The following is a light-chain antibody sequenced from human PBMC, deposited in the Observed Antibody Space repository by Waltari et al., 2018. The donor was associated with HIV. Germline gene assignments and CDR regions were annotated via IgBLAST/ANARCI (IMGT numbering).Light chain of an antibody. CDR3: CSYAGSYTLYV. CDR1: SSDVGGYNY. Sequence: QSALTQPRSVSGSPGQSVTISCSGTSSDVGGYNYVSWYQQHPGKAPKPRISECGRRPSGVPDRLSRSKSGNTASLTISGLQAEDEADYYCCSYAGSYTLYVFGTGTKVTVL. J-gene: IGLJ1*01. V-gene: IGLV2-11*01. CDR2: ECG.